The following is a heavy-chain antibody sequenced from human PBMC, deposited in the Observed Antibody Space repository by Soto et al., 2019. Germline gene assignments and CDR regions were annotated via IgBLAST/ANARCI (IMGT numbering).Heavy chain of an antibody. CDR1: GASIDEDW. V-gene: IGHV4-59*01. CDR3: ARAPSSNLVCDK. Sequence: PPENLSLTFTVSGASIDEDWWTSILQSPGKGLEWIGNICYNGNTKYITSLQSLVTITREVSKNQLSLSLTSVTASETAVYYCARAPSSNLVCDKWGQGTMVTVSS. D-gene: IGHD4-4*01. J-gene: IGHJ3*01. CDR2: ICYNGNT.